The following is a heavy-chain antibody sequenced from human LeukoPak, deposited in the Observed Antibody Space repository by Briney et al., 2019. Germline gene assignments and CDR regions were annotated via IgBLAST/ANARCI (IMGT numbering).Heavy chain of an antibody. CDR3: ARISPKCGGDCAFFDY. Sequence: ASVKVSCKASGYTFTSYGISWVRQAPGQGLEWMRWISAYNGNTNYAQKLQGRVTMTTDTSTSTAYMELRSLRSDDTAVYYCARISPKCGGDCAFFDYWGQGTLVTVSS. V-gene: IGHV1-18*01. CDR2: ISAYNGNT. J-gene: IGHJ4*02. D-gene: IGHD2-21*02. CDR1: GYTFTSYG.